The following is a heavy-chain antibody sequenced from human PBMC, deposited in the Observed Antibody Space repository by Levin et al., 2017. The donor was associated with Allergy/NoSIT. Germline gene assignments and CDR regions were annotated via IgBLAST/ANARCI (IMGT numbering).Heavy chain of an antibody. V-gene: IGHV4-61*01. Sequence: PSETLSLTCTVSGGSVSSGSYYWTWIRQPPGKGLEWIGYSYYTGITNYNPSLKSRVTISVDTSKNQFSLKLSSVTAADTAIYYCARDSRRHDYEYWGQGTLVTVSS. CDR3: ARDSRRHDYEY. CDR1: GGSVSSGSYY. D-gene: IGHD4-17*01. J-gene: IGHJ4*02. CDR2: SYYTGIT.